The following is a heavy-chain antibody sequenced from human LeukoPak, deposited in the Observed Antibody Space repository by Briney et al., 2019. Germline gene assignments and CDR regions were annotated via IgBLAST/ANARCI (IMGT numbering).Heavy chain of an antibody. CDR3: AKDLALLRGEDY. Sequence: PGGSLRLSCAASGYTFSSYAMSWVRQAPGKGLEWVSAISGSGGSTYYADSVKGRFTISRDNSKNTLYLQMNSLRAEDTAVYYCAKDLALLRGEDYWGQGTLVTVSS. CDR1: GYTFSSYA. J-gene: IGHJ4*02. D-gene: IGHD1-26*01. V-gene: IGHV3-23*01. CDR2: ISGSGGST.